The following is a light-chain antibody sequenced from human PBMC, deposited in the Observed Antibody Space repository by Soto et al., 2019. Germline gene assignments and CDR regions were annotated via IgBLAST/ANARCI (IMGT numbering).Light chain of an antibody. CDR3: QQYENYPFT. J-gene: IGKJ4*01. V-gene: IGKV1-5*03. Sequence: DIQMTQSPSTLSASVGDRVTITCRASQSIRSWLAWYQQKPGKAPKVLIYKASSLESGVPSRFSGSGSGTEFTLTLSSLQPDDFATYCCQQYENYPFTFGGGTKVEIK. CDR2: KAS. CDR1: QSIRSW.